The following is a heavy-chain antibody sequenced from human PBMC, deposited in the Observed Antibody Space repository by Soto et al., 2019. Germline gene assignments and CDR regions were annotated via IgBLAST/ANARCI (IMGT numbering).Heavy chain of an antibody. J-gene: IGHJ3*02. CDR2: ISAYNGNT. CDR1: GYTFTSYG. CDR3: ARVSGYSSGWSSFPRAFDI. V-gene: IGHV1-18*01. D-gene: IGHD6-19*01. Sequence: GASVKVSCKASGYTFTSYGISWVRQAPGQGLEWMGWISAYNGNTNYAQKLQGRVTMTTDTSTSTAYMELRSLRFDDTAVYYFARVSGYSSGWSSFPRAFDIWGQGTMVTVSS.